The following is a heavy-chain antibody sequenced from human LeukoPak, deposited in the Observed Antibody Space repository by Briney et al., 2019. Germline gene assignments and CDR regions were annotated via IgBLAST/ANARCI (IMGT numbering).Heavy chain of an antibody. J-gene: IGHJ4*02. CDR1: GFTFSRYA. CDR3: ARDLGGPDY. D-gene: IGHD3-16*01. V-gene: IGHV3-21*01. Sequence: GGSLRLSCATTGFTFSRYAMNWIRQAPGKGLEWVSFISSDTPNKNYADSVKGRFTISRDNAKNSVYLQLNSLRAEDTAMYYCARDLGGPDYWGQGTLVTVSS. CDR2: ISSDTPNK.